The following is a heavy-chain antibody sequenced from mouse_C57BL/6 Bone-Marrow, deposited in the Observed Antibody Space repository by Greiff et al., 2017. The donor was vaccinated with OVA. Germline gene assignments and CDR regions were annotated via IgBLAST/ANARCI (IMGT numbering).Heavy chain of an antibody. CDR3: ARYPEYYYAMDY. J-gene: IGHJ4*01. CDR1: GYTFTSYT. CDR2: INPSSGYT. Sequence: QVHVKQSGAELARPGASVKMSCKASGYTFTSYTMHWVKQRPGQGLEWIGYINPSSGYTKYNQKFKDKATLTADKSSSTAYMQLSSLTSEDSAVYYCARYPEYYYAMDYWGQGTSVTVSS. V-gene: IGHV1-4*01.